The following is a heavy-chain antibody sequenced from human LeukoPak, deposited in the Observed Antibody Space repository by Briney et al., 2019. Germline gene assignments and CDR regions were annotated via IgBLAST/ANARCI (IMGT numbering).Heavy chain of an antibody. CDR1: GGSFSGLY. J-gene: IGHJ5*02. CDR3: ARDVAPGYCNSTNCPAWFDP. D-gene: IGHD2-2*01. V-gene: IGHV4-34*01. CDR2: INHSGST. Sequence: SETLSLTCAVYGGSFSGLYWSWIRQPPGKGLEWIGEINHSGSTNSNPSLKSRVTISVDTSNNQFSLWLNSVTAADTAVYYCARDVAPGYCNSTNCPAWFDPWGQGTLVTVSS.